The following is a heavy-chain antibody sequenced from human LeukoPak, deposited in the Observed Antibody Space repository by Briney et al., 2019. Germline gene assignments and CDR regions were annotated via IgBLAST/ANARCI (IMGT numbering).Heavy chain of an antibody. D-gene: IGHD1-1*01. CDR2: IIPILGIA. V-gene: IGHV1-69*04. CDR1: GGTFSSYA. J-gene: IGHJ5*02. CDR3: ARYHQPTGPNWFDP. Sequence: SVKVSCKASGGTFSSYAINWVRQAPGQGLEWMGRIIPILGIANYAQKFQGRVTITADESTSTAYMELSSLRSEDTAVYYCARYHQPTGPNWFDPWGQGTLVTVSP.